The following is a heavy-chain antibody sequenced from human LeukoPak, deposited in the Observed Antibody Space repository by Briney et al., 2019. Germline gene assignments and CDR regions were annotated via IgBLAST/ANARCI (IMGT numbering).Heavy chain of an antibody. V-gene: IGHV3-74*01. CDR3: ARDPPEWELPRDY. D-gene: IGHD1-26*01. J-gene: IGHJ4*02. Sequence: GGSLRLSCAASGFTFSTYWMHWVRQAPGKGLVWVSRINSDGSSTSYADSVKGRFTISRDNAKNTLYLQMNSPRAEDTAVYYCARDPPEWELPRDYWGQGTLVTVSS. CDR2: INSDGSST. CDR1: GFTFSTYW.